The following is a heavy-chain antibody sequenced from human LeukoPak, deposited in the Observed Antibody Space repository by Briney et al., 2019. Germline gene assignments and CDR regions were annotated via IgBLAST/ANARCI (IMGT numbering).Heavy chain of an antibody. D-gene: IGHD7-27*01. Sequence: SETLSLTCTVSGGSISSSSYYWGWIRQPPGKGLEWIGSIYYSGSTYYNPSLKSRVTMSVDTSKNQFSLKLSSVTAADTAVYYCARQGGGDLGTLIDYWGQGTLVTVSS. CDR3: ARQGGGDLGTLIDY. J-gene: IGHJ4*02. CDR2: IYYSGST. CDR1: GGSISSSSYY. V-gene: IGHV4-39*01.